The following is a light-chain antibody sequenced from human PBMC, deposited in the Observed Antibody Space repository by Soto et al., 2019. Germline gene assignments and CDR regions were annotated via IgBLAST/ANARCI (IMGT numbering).Light chain of an antibody. J-gene: IGLJ2*01. CDR2: DVS. CDR3: SSYTTSSTL. Sequence: QSALTQPASVSGSPGQSITISCTGTRSDVGGYNYVSWYQHHPGKAPKLMIYDVSNRPSGVSNRFSGSKSGNTASLTISGLQAEDEADYYYSSYTTSSTLFGGGTKLTVL. CDR1: RSDVGGYNY. V-gene: IGLV2-14*03.